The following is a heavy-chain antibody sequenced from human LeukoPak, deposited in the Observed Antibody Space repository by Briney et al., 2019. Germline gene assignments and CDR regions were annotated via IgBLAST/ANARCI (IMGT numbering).Heavy chain of an antibody. J-gene: IGHJ4*02. CDR3: TTELGLLNYYGSGPFDY. V-gene: IGHV3-23*01. Sequence: GGSLRLSCAASGFTFSSYWMSWVRQAPGKGLEWVSGISWNSDSIGYADSVKGRFTISRDDSKNTLYLQMNSLKTEDTAVYYCTTELGLLNYYGSGPFDYWGQGTLVTVSS. D-gene: IGHD3-10*01. CDR1: GFTFSSYW. CDR2: ISWNSDSI.